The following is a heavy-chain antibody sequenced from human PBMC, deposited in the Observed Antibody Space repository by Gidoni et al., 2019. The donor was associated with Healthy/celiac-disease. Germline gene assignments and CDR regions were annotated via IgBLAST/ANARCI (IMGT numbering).Heavy chain of an antibody. V-gene: IGHV4-31*03. CDR1: GGSISSGGYY. D-gene: IGHD2-2*01. CDR3: AIARYCSSTSCSKGWFDP. CDR2: IYYSGGT. Sequence: QVQLQESGPGLVKPSQTLSLTCTVAGGSISSGGYYWSWIRQHPGQGLEWIGYIYYSGGTYYNPSLKSRVTISVDTSKNQFSLKLSSVTAADTAVYYCAIARYCSSTSCSKGWFDPCGQGTLVTVSS. J-gene: IGHJ5*02.